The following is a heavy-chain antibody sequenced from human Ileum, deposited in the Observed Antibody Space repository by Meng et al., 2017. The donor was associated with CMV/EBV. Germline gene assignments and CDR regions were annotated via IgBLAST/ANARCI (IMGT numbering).Heavy chain of an antibody. D-gene: IGHD6-19*01. CDR1: GGSISSSNW. Sequence: SETLSLTCAVSGGSISSSNWWSWVRQPPGKGLEWIGEIYHSGSTNYNPSLKSRVTISVDKSKNQFSLKLSSVTAADTAVYYCARDGSAVAGTIHFDYWGQGTLVTVSS. CDR3: ARDGSAVAGTIHFDY. V-gene: IGHV4-4*02. J-gene: IGHJ4*02. CDR2: IYHSGST.